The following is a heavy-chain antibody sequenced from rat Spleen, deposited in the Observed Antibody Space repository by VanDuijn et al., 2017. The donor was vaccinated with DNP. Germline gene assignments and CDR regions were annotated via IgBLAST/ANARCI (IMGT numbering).Heavy chain of an antibody. CDR1: GFTFSNYG. J-gene: IGHJ4*01. CDR3: TTAPMDA. Sequence: EVQLVESGGGLVQPGRSLKLSCAASGFTFSNYGMHWIRQAPTKGLEWVASISYDGGSTYYRDSVKGRFTISRDNAKSSLYLQMDSLRSEDTATYYCTTAPMDAWGQGASVTVSS. CDR2: ISYDGGST. V-gene: IGHV5-19*01.